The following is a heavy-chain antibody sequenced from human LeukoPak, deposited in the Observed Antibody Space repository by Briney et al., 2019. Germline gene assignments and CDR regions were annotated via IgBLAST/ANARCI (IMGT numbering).Heavy chain of an antibody. D-gene: IGHD4-17*01. CDR3: ARGDYEIDY. J-gene: IGHJ4*02. CDR2: IYYTGST. V-gene: IGHV4-59*11. CDR1: GGSINSHH. Sequence: PSETLSLTFTVSGGSINSHHWGWIRQPPGKGLEWIGYIYYTGSTNYNPSLKSRVTISVDTSKNQFSLKLSSVTAADTAVYYCARGDYEIDYWGQGTLVTVSS.